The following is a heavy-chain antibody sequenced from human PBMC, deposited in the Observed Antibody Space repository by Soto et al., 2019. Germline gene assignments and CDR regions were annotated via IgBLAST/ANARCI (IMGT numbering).Heavy chain of an antibody. CDR3: VRPYYSSSWFPFDR. J-gene: IGHJ4*02. CDR1: GFDFGDYY. Sequence: GSLRLSCTGSGFDFGDYYMSWIRQAPGKGLEWASYIDSGDGTTYYTDSVKGRFAISRDNAKKTVYLQMSSLRVEDTALYYCVRPYYSSSWFPFDRWGQGTLVTVSS. V-gene: IGHV3-11*01. CDR2: IDSGDGTT. D-gene: IGHD6-13*01.